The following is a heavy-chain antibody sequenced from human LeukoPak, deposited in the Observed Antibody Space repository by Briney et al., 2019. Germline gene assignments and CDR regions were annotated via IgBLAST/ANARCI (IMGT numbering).Heavy chain of an antibody. V-gene: IGHV4-34*01. CDR3: ASPMTTAYYYFDY. D-gene: IGHD4-11*01. Sequence: SETLSLAWAVYGGSLSGYYWSWIRQHPGKGLEWLGEINHSGSTNYNPSLKSRVTISVDPSKNHFSLTLSSVTAADTAVYYCASPMTTAYYYFDYWGQGTLVTVSS. J-gene: IGHJ4*02. CDR2: INHSGST. CDR1: GGSLSGYY.